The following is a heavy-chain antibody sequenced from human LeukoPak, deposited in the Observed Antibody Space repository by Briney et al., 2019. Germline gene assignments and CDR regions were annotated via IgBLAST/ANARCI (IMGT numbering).Heavy chain of an antibody. CDR1: NGSFSGYY. D-gene: IGHD5-24*01. V-gene: IGHV4-34*01. CDR2: VNHSGST. J-gene: IGHJ2*01. CDR3: ARAAGGWLQFFWYFDL. Sequence: SETLSLTCAVYNGSFSGYYWGWIRQPPGKGLEWIGEVNHSGSTNYNPSLKSRVTISGDTSKNQFSLKLSSVTAADTAVYYCARAAGGWLQFFWYFDLWGRGTLVTVSS.